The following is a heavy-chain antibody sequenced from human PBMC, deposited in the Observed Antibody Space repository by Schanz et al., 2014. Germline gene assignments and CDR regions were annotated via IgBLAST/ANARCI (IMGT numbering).Heavy chain of an antibody. D-gene: IGHD3-16*01. CDR1: GFILNDYY. V-gene: IGHV3-74*02. J-gene: IGHJ4*02. CDR3: AGGPRGGYIES. Sequence: VQLVESGGGLVKPGGSLRLSCAASGFILNDYYMNWVRQAPGKGLVWVSRINSDGRSTNYADSVKGRFSISRDNARNTLPLQMDSLRDEHTAVYYCAGGPRGGYIESWGQGTLVIVSS. CDR2: INSDGRST.